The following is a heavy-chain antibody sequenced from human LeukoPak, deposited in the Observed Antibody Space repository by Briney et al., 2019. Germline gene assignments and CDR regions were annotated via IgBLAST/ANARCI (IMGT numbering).Heavy chain of an antibody. CDR2: IYSGRTT. CDR1: GFSVSKTY. J-gene: IGHJ3*02. CDR3: AGGESRALDI. V-gene: IGHV3-66*01. Sequence: GGSLRLSCAASGFSVSKTYMSWVRQAPGKGLDRASVIYSGRTTYYADSAKGSFTTSRDNSQNTLHLHMHTRRAEDTAVYYCAGGESRALDIWGQGTGVTVSS. D-gene: IGHD1-26*01.